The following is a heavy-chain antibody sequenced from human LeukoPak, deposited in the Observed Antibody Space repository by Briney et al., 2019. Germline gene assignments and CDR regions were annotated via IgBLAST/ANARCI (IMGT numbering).Heavy chain of an antibody. Sequence: ASVNVSCKASGGTFSSYTISWVRQAAGHGPEWMGRIIPILGIANYAQKFQGRVTITADKSTSTAYMELSSLRSEDTAVYYCARGPRDSNYFSYYYYYYMDVWGKGTTVTVSS. CDR1: GGTFSSYT. CDR2: IIPILGIA. CDR3: ARGPRDSNYFSYYYYYYMDV. D-gene: IGHD4-11*01. J-gene: IGHJ6*03. V-gene: IGHV1-69*02.